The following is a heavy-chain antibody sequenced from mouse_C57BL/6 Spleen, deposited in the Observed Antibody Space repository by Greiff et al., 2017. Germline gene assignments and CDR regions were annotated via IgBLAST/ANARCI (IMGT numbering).Heavy chain of an antibody. CDR1: GFTFSSYA. V-gene: IGHV5-4*01. CDR3: ARERELRPFAY. D-gene: IGHD1-2*01. J-gene: IGHJ3*01. CDR2: ISDGGSYT. Sequence: EVHLVESGGGLVKPGGSLKLSCAASGFTFSSYALSWVRQTPEKRLEWVATISDGGSYTYYPDNVKGRFTISRDNAKNNLYLQMNHLKSEDTAMYYWARERELRPFAYWGQGTLVTVSA.